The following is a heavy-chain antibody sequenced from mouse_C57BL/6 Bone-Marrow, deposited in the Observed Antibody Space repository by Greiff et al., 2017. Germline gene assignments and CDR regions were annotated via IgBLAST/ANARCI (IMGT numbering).Heavy chain of an antibody. CDR3: TRRGITTAVDY. V-gene: IGHV1-15*01. CDR2: IDPETGGT. D-gene: IGHD1-2*01. CDR1: GYTFTDYE. Sequence: SGAELVRPGASVTLSCKASGYTFTDYEMHWVKQTPVHGLEWIGAIDPETGGTAYNQKFKGKAILTADKSSSTAYMELRSLTSEDSAVYYCTRRGITTAVDYWGQGTTLTVSS. J-gene: IGHJ2*01.